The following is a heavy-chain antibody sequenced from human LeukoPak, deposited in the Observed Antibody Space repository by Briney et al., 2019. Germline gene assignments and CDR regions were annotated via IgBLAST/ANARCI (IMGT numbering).Heavy chain of an antibody. CDR3: ARGATKNYDYDSMGYYRNWFDP. Sequence: SETLSLTCALYGGSFSGYYCSWSRQTPGEGLEWSGEINHSVSTAYNASLKSRVTISVDTSKSQFSLKLSSVTAADTAVYYCARGATKNYDYDSMGYYRNWFDPWGQGTLVTVSS. CDR1: GGSFSGYY. CDR2: INHSVST. J-gene: IGHJ5*02. D-gene: IGHD3-22*01. V-gene: IGHV4-34*01.